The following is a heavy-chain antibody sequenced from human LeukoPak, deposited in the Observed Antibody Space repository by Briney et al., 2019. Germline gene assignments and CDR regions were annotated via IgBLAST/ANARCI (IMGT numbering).Heavy chain of an antibody. Sequence: KPSETLSPTCTVSGNSISSYYWSWIRQPAGKGLEWIGYIYYSGSTNYNPSLKSRVTISVDTSKNQFSLKLSSVTAADTAVYYCARGEDYGDYYFDYWGQGTLVTVSS. CDR1: GNSISSYY. D-gene: IGHD4-17*01. CDR2: IYYSGST. J-gene: IGHJ4*02. V-gene: IGHV4-59*08. CDR3: ARGEDYGDYYFDY.